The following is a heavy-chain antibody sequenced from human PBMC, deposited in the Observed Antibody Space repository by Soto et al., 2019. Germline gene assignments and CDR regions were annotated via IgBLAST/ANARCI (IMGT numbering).Heavy chain of an antibody. CDR2: INHGGST. J-gene: IGHJ6*02. Sequence: SETLSLTCAVYGGSFSGYYWSWIRQPPGKGLEWIGEINHGGSTNYNPSLKSRVTISVDTSKNQFSLKLSSVTAADTAVYYCARVAHGTAMHYYYGMDVWGQGTTVTVSS. CDR1: GGSFSGYY. V-gene: IGHV4-34*01. CDR3: ARVAHGTAMHYYYGMDV.